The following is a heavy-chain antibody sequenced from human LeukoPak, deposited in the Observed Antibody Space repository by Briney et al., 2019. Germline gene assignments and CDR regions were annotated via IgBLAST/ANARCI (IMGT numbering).Heavy chain of an antibody. V-gene: IGHV1-69*05. D-gene: IGHD3-22*01. J-gene: IGHJ4*02. Sequence: SVKVSCKASGGTFSSYAISWVRQAPGQGLEWMVGIIPIFGTANYAQKFQGRVTITTDESTSTAYMELSSLRSEDTAVYYCARVPHPSGYPYYFDYWGQGTLVTVSS. CDR3: ARVPHPSGYPYYFDY. CDR2: IIPIFGTA. CDR1: GGTFSSYA.